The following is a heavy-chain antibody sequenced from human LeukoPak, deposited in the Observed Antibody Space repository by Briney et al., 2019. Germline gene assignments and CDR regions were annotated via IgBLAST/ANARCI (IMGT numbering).Heavy chain of an antibody. D-gene: IGHD7-27*01. Sequence: SETLSLTCTVSGGSISSYYWSWIRQPPGKGLEWIGYIYTSGSTNYNPSLENRATISFDKSKNKSSLKLSSVTAADTAVDYCAGSRLGMGGYYFDYWGQGTLVTVSS. CDR3: AGSRLGMGGYYFDY. CDR2: IYTSGST. V-gene: IGHV4-4*09. J-gene: IGHJ4*02. CDR1: GGSISSYY.